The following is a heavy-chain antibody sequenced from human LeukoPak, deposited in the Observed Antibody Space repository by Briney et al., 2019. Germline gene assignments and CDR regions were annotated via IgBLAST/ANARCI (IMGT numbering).Heavy chain of an antibody. CDR1: GFSFSSYE. Sequence: GGSLRLSCAASGFSFSSYEMNWVRQAPGKGLERVSYISSSGSTKYYADSVKGRFTISRDNGKNSLCLQMNSLRAEDTAVYYCAREGAGPGQPFDYWGQGTLVTVSS. V-gene: IGHV3-48*03. D-gene: IGHD3-16*01. CDR3: AREGAGPGQPFDY. CDR2: ISSSGSTK. J-gene: IGHJ4*02.